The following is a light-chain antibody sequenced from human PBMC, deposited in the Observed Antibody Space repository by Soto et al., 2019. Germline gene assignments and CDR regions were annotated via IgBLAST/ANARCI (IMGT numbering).Light chain of an antibody. CDR3: QQLKSYPVT. V-gene: IGKV1-9*01. Sequence: DIQLTQSPSFLSASVGDRVTITCRASQATSNYLAWYQQKPGKAPKLLIYAASTLQGGVPSRFSGSGSGTEFTLSISSLQPEDFATYYCQQLKSYPVTFGQGTRLEIK. J-gene: IGKJ5*01. CDR2: AAS. CDR1: QATSNY.